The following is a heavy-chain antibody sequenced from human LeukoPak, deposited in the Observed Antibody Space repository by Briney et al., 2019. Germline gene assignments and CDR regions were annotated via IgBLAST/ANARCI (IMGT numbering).Heavy chain of an antibody. D-gene: IGHD5-12*01. CDR2: INSNNGAT. CDR1: GYTFTDYY. J-gene: IGHJ4*02. Sequence: GASVKVSCKASGYTFTDYYIHRVRQAPGQGLEWMGWINSNNGATNYAQKFQGRVTMTRDTSISTAYMELTRLGSDDTAVYYCARDGSLGYWGQGTLVTVSS. CDR3: ARDGSLGY. V-gene: IGHV1-2*02.